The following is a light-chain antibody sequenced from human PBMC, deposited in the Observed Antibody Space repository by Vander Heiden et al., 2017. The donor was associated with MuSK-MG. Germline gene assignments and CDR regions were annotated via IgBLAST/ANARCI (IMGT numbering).Light chain of an antibody. CDR2: TAS. J-gene: IGKJ1*01. Sequence: DNHVTQSPSDLSASVGDSVTITCRATQNIDTYLHWYQVKPGKAPEVLLYTASSLQSGVPSRFSGSESGTDFTLSINRLQPEDSATYYCQQSDSSPWTFGQGTKVEIK. CDR1: QNIDTY. V-gene: IGKV1-39*01. CDR3: QQSDSSPWT.